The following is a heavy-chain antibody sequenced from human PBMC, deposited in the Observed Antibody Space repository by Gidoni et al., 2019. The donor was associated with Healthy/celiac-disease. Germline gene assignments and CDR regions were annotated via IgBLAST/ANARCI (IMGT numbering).Heavy chain of an antibody. D-gene: IGHD6-19*01. CDR3: ARHQAVAGRRLDYFDY. J-gene: IGHJ4*02. CDR1: GGSIRSSSYY. V-gene: IGHV4-39*01. CDR2: IYYSGST. Sequence: QLQLQESGPGLVKPSETLSLTCTVSGGSIRSSSYYWGWIRQPPGKGLEWIGSIYYSGSTYYNPSLKSRVTISVDTSKNQFSLKLSSVTAADTAVYYCARHQAVAGRRLDYFDYWGQGTLVTVSS.